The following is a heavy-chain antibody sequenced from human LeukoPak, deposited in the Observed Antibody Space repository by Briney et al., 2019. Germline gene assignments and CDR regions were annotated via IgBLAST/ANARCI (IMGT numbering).Heavy chain of an antibody. J-gene: IGHJ4*02. V-gene: IGHV3-9*01. CDR1: GFPFDDYA. CDR3: AKDISGWSYPRGPFDY. Sequence: GRSLRLSCAVSGFPFDDYAMHWVRHAPGKGLEWVSGISLNSDSIGYADSVKGRFTISRDNAKNSLYLQMNSLRVEDTAFYYCAKDISGWSYPRGPFDYWGQGTLVTVSS. CDR2: ISLNSDSI. D-gene: IGHD5-18*01.